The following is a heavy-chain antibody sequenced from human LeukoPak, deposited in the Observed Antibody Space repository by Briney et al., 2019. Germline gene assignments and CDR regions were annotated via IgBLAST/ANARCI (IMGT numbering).Heavy chain of an antibody. V-gene: IGHV3-30*02. CDR1: GFTFSSYG. D-gene: IGHD3-22*01. CDR3: AKDSTHYRVWDDYDSTGLTY. CDR2: IRYDGSNK. Sequence: GGSLRLSCAASGFTFSSYGMHWVRQAPGKGLEWVAFIRYDGSNKYYADSVKGRVTISRDNSKNTLYLQMNSLRAEDTAVYYCAKDSTHYRVWDDYDSTGLTYWGQGTLVTVSS. J-gene: IGHJ4*02.